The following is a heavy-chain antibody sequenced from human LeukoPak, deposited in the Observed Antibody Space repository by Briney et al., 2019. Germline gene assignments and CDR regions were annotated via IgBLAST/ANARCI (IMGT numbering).Heavy chain of an antibody. CDR2: IYSSGST. CDR1: GGSISSYY. Sequence: PSETLSLTCTVSGGSISSYYWSWIRQPAGKGLEWIGRIYSSGSTSYNPSLKSRVTISVDTSKNQFSLKLSSVTAADTAVYYCARLIFYYDSSGYSYYYMDVWGKGTTVTVSS. J-gene: IGHJ6*03. V-gene: IGHV4-4*07. CDR3: ARLIFYYDSSGYSYYYMDV. D-gene: IGHD3-22*01.